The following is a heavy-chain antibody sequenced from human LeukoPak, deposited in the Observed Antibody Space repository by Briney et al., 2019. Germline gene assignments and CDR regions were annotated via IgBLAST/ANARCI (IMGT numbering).Heavy chain of an antibody. J-gene: IGHJ6*02. CDR3: ARVDEGGYYYYGMDV. CDR2: IYFSGST. CDR1: GGSVSSSSSY. V-gene: IGHV4-61*01. D-gene: IGHD3-16*01. Sequence: SETLSLTCTVSGGSVSSSSSYWGWIRQPPGKGLAWIGYIYFSGSTNYNPSLKSRVTISVDTSKNQFSLKLSSVTAADTAVYYCARVDEGGYYYYGMDVWGQGTTVTVSS.